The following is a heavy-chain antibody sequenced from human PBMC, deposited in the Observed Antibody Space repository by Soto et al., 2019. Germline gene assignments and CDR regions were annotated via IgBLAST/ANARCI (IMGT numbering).Heavy chain of an antibody. CDR1: GGSISSYY. CDR3: ARGPLSTLIVGTTRGPRFDP. J-gene: IGHJ5*02. V-gene: IGHV4-59*01. Sequence: PSETLSLTCRVSGGSISSYYWTWIRQPPGKGLEWVGYMYYSGRTNYNLSLKSRVTISVDTSKSHVSLKLLSVTAADTAVYYCARGPLSTLIVGTTRGPRFDPWGQGTMVTV. CDR2: MYYSGRT. D-gene: IGHD1-26*01.